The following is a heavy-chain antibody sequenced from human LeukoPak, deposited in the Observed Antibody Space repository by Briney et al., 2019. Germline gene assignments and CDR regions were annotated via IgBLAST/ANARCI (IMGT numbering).Heavy chain of an antibody. V-gene: IGHV1-18*01. D-gene: IGHD3-3*01. Sequence: ASVKVSCKASGYTFTSYGISWVRQAPGQGLEWMGWISAYNGNTNYAQKLQGRVTMTTDTSTSTAYMELRSLRSDDTAVYYCARDRLEWLFSGWFDPWGQGTLVTVSS. CDR1: GYTFTSYG. CDR3: ARDRLEWLFSGWFDP. J-gene: IGHJ5*02. CDR2: ISAYNGNT.